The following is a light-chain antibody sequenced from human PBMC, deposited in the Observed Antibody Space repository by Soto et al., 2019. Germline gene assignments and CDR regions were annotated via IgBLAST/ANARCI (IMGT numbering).Light chain of an antibody. CDR1: QSISSSY. J-gene: IGKJ1*01. V-gene: IGKV3-20*01. CDR3: HQYGSAPAWT. CDR2: DAS. Sequence: EIVLTQSPGTLSLFPGERATLSCRASQSISSSYLAWYQQKPGQAPRLLIYDASSRATGIPDRFSGAGSATDFTLTISRLEPEDFAVYYCHQYGSAPAWTFGQGTKVEIK.